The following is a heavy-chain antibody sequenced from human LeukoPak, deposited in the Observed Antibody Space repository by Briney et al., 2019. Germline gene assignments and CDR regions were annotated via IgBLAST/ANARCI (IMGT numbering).Heavy chain of an antibody. CDR3: TRGTREIVVIITKYYVDY. CDR1: GGTFSSYD. D-gene: IGHD3-22*01. V-gene: IGHV1-69*05. Sequence: SVKVSCKASGGTFSSYDISWVRQAPGQGLEWMGGVIPIFGTANYAQKFQGRVTITTDESTTTAYMELSSLRSEDTAVYYCTRGTREIVVIITKYYVDYWGQGTLVTVSS. CDR2: VIPIFGTA. J-gene: IGHJ4*02.